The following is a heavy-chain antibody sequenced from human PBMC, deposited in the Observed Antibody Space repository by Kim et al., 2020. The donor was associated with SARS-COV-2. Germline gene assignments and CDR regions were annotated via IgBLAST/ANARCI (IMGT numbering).Heavy chain of an antibody. CDR3: AKDEAVGWELLAFDY. CDR1: GFTFSSYG. J-gene: IGHJ4*02. D-gene: IGHD1-26*01. V-gene: IGHV3-30*18. CDR2: ISYDGSNK. Sequence: GGSLRLSCAASGFTFSSYGMHWVRQAPGKGLEWVAVISYDGSNKYYADSVKGRFTISRDNSKNTLYLQMNSLRAEDTAVYYCAKDEAVGWELLAFDYWGQGTLVTVSS.